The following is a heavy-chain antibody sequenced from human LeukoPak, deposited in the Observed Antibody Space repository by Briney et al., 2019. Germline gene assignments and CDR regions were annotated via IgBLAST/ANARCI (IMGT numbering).Heavy chain of an antibody. J-gene: IGHJ4*02. Sequence: GGSLRLSCAASGFTFRNYAMTWVRQAPGKGLKWVSVVTGNGDTTYYADSLKGRFTISRDNSRNTLYLQMNSLRAEDTAVYHCARNAADCTTSACYDSWGRGPWSPSPQ. CDR1: GFTFRNYA. V-gene: IGHV3-23*01. CDR2: VTGNGDTT. D-gene: IGHD2-8*01. CDR3: ARNAADCTTSACYDS.